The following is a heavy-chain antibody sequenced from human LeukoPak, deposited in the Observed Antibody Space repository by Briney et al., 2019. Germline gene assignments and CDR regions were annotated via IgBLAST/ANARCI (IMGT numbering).Heavy chain of an antibody. CDR3: AKDGREIWFGELKEGYYYYYYGMDV. D-gene: IGHD3-10*01. CDR2: ISGSGGST. J-gene: IGHJ6*04. V-gene: IGHV3-23*01. CDR1: GFTFSSYA. Sequence: PGGSLRLSCAASGFTFSSYAMSWVRQAPGKGLEWVSAISGSGGSTYYADSVKGRFTISRDNSKNTLYLQMNSLRAEDTAVYYCAKDGREIWFGELKEGYYYYYYGMDVWGKGTTVTVSS.